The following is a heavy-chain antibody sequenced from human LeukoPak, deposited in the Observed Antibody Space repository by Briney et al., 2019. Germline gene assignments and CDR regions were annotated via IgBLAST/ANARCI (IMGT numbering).Heavy chain of an antibody. CDR2: INPSGGST. CDR3: ATAGPAVAGAYYFDY. D-gene: IGHD6-19*01. J-gene: IGHJ4*02. Sequence: ASVKVSCKASGYTFTSYYMHWVRQAPGQGLEWMGIINPSGGSTSYAQKFQGRVTMTRDTSTSTVYMELSSLRSEDTAVYYCATAGPAVAGAYYFDYWGQGTLVTVSS. V-gene: IGHV1-46*01. CDR1: GYTFTSYY.